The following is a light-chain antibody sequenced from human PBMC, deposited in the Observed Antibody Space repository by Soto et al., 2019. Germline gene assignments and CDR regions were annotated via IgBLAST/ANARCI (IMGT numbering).Light chain of an antibody. CDR2: GAS. J-gene: IGKJ5*01. Sequence: IVLTQSPGTLSLSPGERATLSCRASLNISNNFLVWYQHKVGQAPRLLISGASTRATGGPDRVSGSGTGTDFILTISLRDPENFAVYYCQQYARSHASFGQGTRLE. CDR1: LNISNNF. V-gene: IGKV3-20*01. CDR3: QQYARSHAS.